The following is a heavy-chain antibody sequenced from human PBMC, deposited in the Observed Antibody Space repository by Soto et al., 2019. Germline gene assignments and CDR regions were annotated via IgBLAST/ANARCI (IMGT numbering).Heavy chain of an antibody. CDR2: ISAYNGNT. Sequence: QVQLVQSGAEVKKPGASVKVSCKASAYTFTSYSISWVRQAPGQGLEWMGWISAYNGNTNYAQKLQGRVTMTTDTSTGTAYMELRSLRSDDTAVYFCARVGGPTTPGLYGMDVWGQGTTVTVSS. V-gene: IGHV1-18*04. D-gene: IGHD3-3*01. J-gene: IGHJ6*02. CDR1: AYTFTSYS. CDR3: ARVGGPTTPGLYGMDV.